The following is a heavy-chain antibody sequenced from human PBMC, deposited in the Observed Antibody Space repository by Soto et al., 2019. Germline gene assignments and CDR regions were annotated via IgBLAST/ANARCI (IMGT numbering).Heavy chain of an antibody. V-gene: IGHV1-69*12. J-gene: IGHJ6*02. CDR1: GGTFSSYA. D-gene: IGHD3-10*01. Sequence: QVQLVQSGAEVKKPGSSVKVSCKASGGTFSSYAISWVRQAPGQGLEWMGGIIPIFGTANYAQKFQGRVTITADEXTXAXXMELSSLRSEDTAVYYCARDARMVRGVIPYYGMDVWGQGTTVTVSS. CDR2: IIPIFGTA. CDR3: ARDARMVRGVIPYYGMDV.